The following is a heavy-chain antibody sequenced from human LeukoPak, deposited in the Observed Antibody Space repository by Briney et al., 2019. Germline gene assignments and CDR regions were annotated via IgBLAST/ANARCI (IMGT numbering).Heavy chain of an antibody. J-gene: IGHJ4*02. CDR3: ARGYGSHSAGYYFDY. V-gene: IGHV3-21*01. Sequence: GGSLRLSCAASGFIFSSYGMNWVRQAPGKGLEWVSSITSGTTYTYYADSVNGRFTLSRDNAKTSLYLQMNSLRAEDTAIYYCARGYGSHSAGYYFDYWGQGTLVTVSS. CDR2: ITSGTTYT. D-gene: IGHD1-26*01. CDR1: GFIFSSYG.